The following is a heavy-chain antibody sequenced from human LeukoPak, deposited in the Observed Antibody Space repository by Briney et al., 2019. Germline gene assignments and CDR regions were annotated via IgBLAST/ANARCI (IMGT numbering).Heavy chain of an antibody. V-gene: IGHV3-30*03. D-gene: IGHD3-10*01. CDR1: GFTFSTYG. CDR2: ISSDGSYK. J-gene: IGHJ4*02. Sequence: GRSLRLSCAASGFTFSTYGLHWVRQAPGNGLDWVAVISSDGSYKYYADSVKGRFTISRDNSKNTLYLQMNSLRVEDTAVYYCARRGSTMVWGVIMGPDYWGQGTLVTVSS. CDR3: ARRGSTMVWGVIMGPDY.